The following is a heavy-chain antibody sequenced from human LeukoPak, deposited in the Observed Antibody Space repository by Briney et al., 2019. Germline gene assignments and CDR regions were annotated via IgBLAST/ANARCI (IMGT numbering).Heavy chain of an antibody. CDR1: GFTFSSYE. CDR3: ARGRNAGHYFDY. V-gene: IGHV3-48*03. J-gene: IGHJ4*02. Sequence: GGSLRLSCAASGFTFSSYEMNGVRQTPGKGLEWVSYISRSASTIYFADSARGRFTNSRDNAKNSLFLQMNSLRAEDTAVYYCARGRNAGHYFDYWGQGALVTVS. CDR2: ISRSASTI. D-gene: IGHD3-10*01.